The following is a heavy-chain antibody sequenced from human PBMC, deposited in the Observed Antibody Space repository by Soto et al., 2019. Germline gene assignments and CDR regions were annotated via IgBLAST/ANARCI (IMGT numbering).Heavy chain of an antibody. J-gene: IGHJ6*03. D-gene: IGHD6-6*01. V-gene: IGHV3-11*01. Sequence: GGSLRLSCAASGFTFSDYYMSWIRQAPGKGLEWVSYISSSGSTIYYADSVKGRFTISRDNAKNSLYLQMNSLRAEDTAVYYCARVKDRSIAAYYMDVWGKGTTVTVSS. CDR1: GFTFSDYY. CDR3: ARVKDRSIAAYYMDV. CDR2: ISSSGSTI.